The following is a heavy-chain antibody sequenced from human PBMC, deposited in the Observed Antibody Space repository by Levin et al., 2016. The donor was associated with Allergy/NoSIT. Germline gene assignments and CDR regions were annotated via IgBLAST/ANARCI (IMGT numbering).Heavy chain of an antibody. CDR2: IYWDDDK. Sequence: SGPTLVKPTQTLTLTCTFSGFSLSTSGVGVGWIRQPPGKALEWLALIYWDDDKRYSPSLKSRLTITKDTSKNQVVLTMTNMDPVDTATYYCAHRRGFSYGDLLPFDYWGQRTLVTVSS. D-gene: IGHD4-17*01. J-gene: IGHJ4*02. CDR1: GFSLSTSGVG. V-gene: IGHV2-5*02. CDR3: AHRRGFSYGDLLPFDY.